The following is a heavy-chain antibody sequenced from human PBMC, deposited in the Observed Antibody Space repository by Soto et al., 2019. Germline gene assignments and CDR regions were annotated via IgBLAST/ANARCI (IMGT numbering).Heavy chain of an antibody. J-gene: IGHJ4*02. V-gene: IGHV4-34*01. CDR1: GGSFSSYH. Sequence: SETLSLTCAVYGGSFSSYHWSWIRQTPGKGLEWIGEINHLTTTNYNPSLKSRVIISLDTPKNQFSLKLSSVTAADTAVYYCARGYDTALAPIFWGQGILVTSPQ. CDR2: INHLTTT. CDR3: ARGYDTALAPIF. D-gene: IGHD5-18*01.